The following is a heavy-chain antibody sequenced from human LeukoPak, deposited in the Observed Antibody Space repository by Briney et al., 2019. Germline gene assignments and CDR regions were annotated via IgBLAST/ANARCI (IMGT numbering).Heavy chain of an antibody. Sequence: GGTLRLSCAASGFTFNSYGMSWVRQAPGKGLEGVSAISGSGGSKYYADSVKGRFTISRDNAKNTMYLKMHRLRDRDTAVYYCAKDPGYYGSGSIDYWGQGTLVTVSS. V-gene: IGHV3-23*01. J-gene: IGHJ4*02. CDR1: GFTFNSYG. CDR2: ISGSGGSK. D-gene: IGHD3-10*01. CDR3: AKDPGYYGSGSIDY.